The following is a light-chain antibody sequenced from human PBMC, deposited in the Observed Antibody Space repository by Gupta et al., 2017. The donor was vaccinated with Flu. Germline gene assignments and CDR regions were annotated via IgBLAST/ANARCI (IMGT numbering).Light chain of an antibody. CDR1: SSNIGAGYD. CDR3: QSYDTSLSGWV. J-gene: IGLJ3*02. Sequence: SVLTQPPSVSGTPGQRVTISCTGISSNIGAGYDVHWYQQLPGRAPKVLIYGSSNRPSGVPDRFFGSKSGISASLAITGLQAEDEADYYCQSYDTSLSGWVFGGGTKVTAL. CDR2: GSS. V-gene: IGLV1-40*01.